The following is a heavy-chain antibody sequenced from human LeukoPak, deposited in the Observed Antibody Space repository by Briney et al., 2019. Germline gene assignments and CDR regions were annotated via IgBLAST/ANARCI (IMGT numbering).Heavy chain of an antibody. D-gene: IGHD3-10*01. Sequence: SETLSLTCTVSGGSISSYYWSCIRQPAGKGLEWIWRIYTTGSTNYNPSLKSRVTMSLDTSKNQFSLKLSSVTAADTAVYYCARGGQYGSGSYYTYYYYGMDVWGQGTTVTVPS. CDR1: GGSISSYY. J-gene: IGHJ6*02. CDR2: IYTTGST. CDR3: ARGGQYGSGSYYTYYYYGMDV. V-gene: IGHV4-4*07.